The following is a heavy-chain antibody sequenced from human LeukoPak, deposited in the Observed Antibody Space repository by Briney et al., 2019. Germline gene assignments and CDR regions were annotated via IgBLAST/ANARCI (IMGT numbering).Heavy chain of an antibody. Sequence: SETLSLTCTVSGGSISNSDYYWGWIRQSPGKGLEWIGSIYYSGNTHYNPSLKSRVTISVDTSKNQFSLELSSVTAADTAVYYCARHLGCRSTNCPCDGFNIWGQGTMVTVSS. J-gene: IGHJ3*02. CDR1: GGSISNSDYY. V-gene: IGHV4-39*01. CDR2: IYYSGNT. CDR3: ARHLGCRSTNCPCDGFNI. D-gene: IGHD2-2*01.